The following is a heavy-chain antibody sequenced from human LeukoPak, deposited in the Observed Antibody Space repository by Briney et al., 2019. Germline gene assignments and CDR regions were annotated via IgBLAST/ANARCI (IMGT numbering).Heavy chain of an antibody. D-gene: IGHD3-16*02. Sequence: SETLSLTCAVYGGSFSGYYWSWIRQPPGKGLEWIGEINHSGSTNYNPSLKSRVTISVDTSRNQFSLKLSSVTAADTAVYYCASLFNVRYYYYYMDVWGKGTTVTVSS. CDR1: GGSFSGYY. V-gene: IGHV4-34*01. J-gene: IGHJ6*03. CDR3: ASLFNVRYYYYYMDV. CDR2: INHSGST.